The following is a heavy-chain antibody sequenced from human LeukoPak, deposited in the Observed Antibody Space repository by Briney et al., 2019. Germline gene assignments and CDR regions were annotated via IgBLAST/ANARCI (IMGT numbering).Heavy chain of an antibody. Sequence: GGSLRLSCAASGFTFTTHWMSWVRQAPGKGLEWVGRIKSKTDGGTTDYAAPVKGRFTISRDDSKNTLYLQMNSLKTEDTAVYYCTTVLYYDFWSGYSPFDYWGQGTLVTVSS. CDR1: GFTFTTHW. CDR2: IKSKTDGGTT. J-gene: IGHJ4*02. V-gene: IGHV3-15*01. D-gene: IGHD3-3*01. CDR3: TTVLYYDFWSGYSPFDY.